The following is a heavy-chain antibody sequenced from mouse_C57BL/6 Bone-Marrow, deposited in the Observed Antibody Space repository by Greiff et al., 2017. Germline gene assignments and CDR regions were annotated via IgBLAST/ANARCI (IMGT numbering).Heavy chain of an antibody. D-gene: IGHD1-1*01. CDR3: ARRVYYGSVYYFDY. V-gene: IGHV5-17*01. J-gene: IGHJ2*01. CDR2: ISSGSSTI. Sequence: EVHLVESGGGLVKPGGSLKLSCAASGFTFSDYGMHWVRQAPEKGLEWVAYISSGSSTIYYADTVKGRFTISRDNAKNTLFLQMTSLRSEDTAMYYCARRVYYGSVYYFDYWGQGTTLTVSS. CDR1: GFTFSDYG.